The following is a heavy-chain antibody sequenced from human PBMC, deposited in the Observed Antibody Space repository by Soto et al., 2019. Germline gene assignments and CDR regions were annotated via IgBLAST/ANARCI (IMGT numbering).Heavy chain of an antibody. CDR1: GGTFSSYA. D-gene: IGHD2-21*02. CDR3: AREAQHIVVVTALYYFDY. J-gene: IGHJ4*02. CDR2: IIPIFGTA. Sequence: GASVKVSCKASGGTFSSYAISWVRRAPGQGLEWMGGIIPIFGTANYAQKFQGRVTITADESTSTAYMELSSLRSEDTAVYYCAREAQHIVVVTALYYFDYWGQGTLVTVSS. V-gene: IGHV1-69*13.